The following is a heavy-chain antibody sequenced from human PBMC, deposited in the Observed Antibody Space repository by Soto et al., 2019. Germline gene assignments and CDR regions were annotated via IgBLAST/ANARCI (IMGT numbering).Heavy chain of an antibody. Sequence: EVQLVESGGSIVQPGGSLRLSCAASGFTFSRYWMHWVRQAPGKGLVWVSRINGDGSSTSYADSVKGRFTISRDNAKNTLYLQMSSLRDEDTAVYYCARGGITLVRLCYYGMDVWGQGTTVTVSS. CDR3: ARGGITLVRLCYYGMDV. CDR2: INGDGSST. D-gene: IGHD3-10*01. V-gene: IGHV3-74*01. J-gene: IGHJ6*02. CDR1: GFTFSRYW.